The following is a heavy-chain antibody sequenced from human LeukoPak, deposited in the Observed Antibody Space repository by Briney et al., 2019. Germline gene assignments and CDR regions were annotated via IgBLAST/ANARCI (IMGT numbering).Heavy chain of an antibody. CDR2: IKQDGSEK. D-gene: IGHD6-25*01. CDR1: GLTFNSYW. V-gene: IGHV3-7*03. Sequence: GGSLRLSCTGSGLTFNSYWMSWVRQAPGKGLEWVASIKQDGSEKQYVDPVKGRFTISRDNAKNSLYLQMNSLRAEDTAVYYCARDQDSGYDYWGQGTLVTVSS. J-gene: IGHJ4*02. CDR3: ARDQDSGYDY.